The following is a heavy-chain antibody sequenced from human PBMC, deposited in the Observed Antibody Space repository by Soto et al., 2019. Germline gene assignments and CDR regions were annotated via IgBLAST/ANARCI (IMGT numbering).Heavy chain of an antibody. CDR3: ARMGITIFGVITGDAFDI. CDR2: MNPNSGNT. D-gene: IGHD3-3*01. J-gene: IGHJ3*02. V-gene: IGHV1-8*01. Sequence: QVQLVQSGAEVKTPGASVKVSCKASGYTFTNYDINWVRQATWQGLEWMGWMNPNSGNTGYAQKFQGRVTMTRDTSITTAYMELSSLRSEDTAVYYCARMGITIFGVITGDAFDIWGQGTMVTVSS. CDR1: GYTFTNYD.